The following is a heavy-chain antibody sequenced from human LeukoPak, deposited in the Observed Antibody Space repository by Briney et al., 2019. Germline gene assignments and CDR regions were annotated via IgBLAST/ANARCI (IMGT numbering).Heavy chain of an antibody. CDR1: GFTFSSYA. V-gene: IGHV3-23*01. Sequence: GGSLRLSCAPSGFTFSSYAMSWVRQAPGKGLEWVSAISGSGGSTYYADSVKGRFTISRDNSKNTLYLQMNSLRAEDTAVYYCATGIRDYGDYPDAFDYWGQGTLVTVSS. D-gene: IGHD4-17*01. CDR2: ISGSGGST. J-gene: IGHJ4*02. CDR3: ATGIRDYGDYPDAFDY.